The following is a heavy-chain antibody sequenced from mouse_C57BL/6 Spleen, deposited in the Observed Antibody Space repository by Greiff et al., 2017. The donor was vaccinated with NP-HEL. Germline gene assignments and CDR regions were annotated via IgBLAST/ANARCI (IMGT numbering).Heavy chain of an antibody. CDR3: ARSPYYGSSYDYAMDY. D-gene: IGHD1-1*01. V-gene: IGHV14-3*01. CDR2: IDPANGNS. CDR1: GFNIKNTY. Sequence: EVQLQQSVAELVRPGASVKLSCTASGFNIKNTYMHWVKQRPEQGLEWIGRIDPANGNSKYAPKFQGKATITADTSSNTAYLQLSSLTSEDTAIYYCARSPYYGSSYDYAMDYWGQGTSVTVSS. J-gene: IGHJ4*01.